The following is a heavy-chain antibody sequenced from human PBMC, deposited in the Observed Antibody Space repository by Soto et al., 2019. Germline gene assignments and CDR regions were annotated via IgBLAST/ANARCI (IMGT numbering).Heavy chain of an antibody. J-gene: IGHJ4*02. V-gene: IGHV1-18*04. CDR3: AGGQGSLIPCYFDS. Sequence: QVQLVQSGAEVKKPGASVRVSCKASEHTFTNYGINWVRLAPGQGLEWMGWINTYSGNTIYAQKFQDRLTITTDTSTNTASMELRSLTSDDTAVFYCAGGQGSLIPCYFDSWGQGTLVTVSS. CDR1: EHTFTNYG. CDR2: INTYSGNT. D-gene: IGHD2-2*01.